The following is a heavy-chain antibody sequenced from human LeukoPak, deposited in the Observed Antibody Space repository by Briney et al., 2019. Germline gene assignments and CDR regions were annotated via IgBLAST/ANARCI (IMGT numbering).Heavy chain of an antibody. CDR2: INSDGSST. D-gene: IGHD2-21*01. J-gene: IGHJ1*01. CDR3: ASAREYCGSAECYEYFQH. V-gene: IGHV3-74*01. Sequence: GGSLRLSCAASGFTFSSSGMHWVRQAPGKGLVWMSRINSDGSSTRYADSVKGRFTISRDNSRNTLFLQMNSLRAEDTALYYCASAREYCGSAECYEYFQHWGQGTLVTVSS. CDR1: GFTFSSSG.